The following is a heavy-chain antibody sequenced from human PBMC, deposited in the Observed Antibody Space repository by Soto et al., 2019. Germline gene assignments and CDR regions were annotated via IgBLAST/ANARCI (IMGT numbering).Heavy chain of an antibody. D-gene: IGHD5-12*01. CDR1: GGSISSSSYY. J-gene: IGHJ6*02. CDR3: ACGYGGYGDFFYYYGMDV. Sequence: SETLSLTCTVSGGSISSSSYYWGWIRQPPGKGLEWIGSIYYSGSTYYNPSLKSRVTISVDTSKNQFSLKLSSVTAADTAVYYCACGYGGYGDFFYYYGMDVWGQGTTVTVSS. V-gene: IGHV4-39*01. CDR2: IYYSGST.